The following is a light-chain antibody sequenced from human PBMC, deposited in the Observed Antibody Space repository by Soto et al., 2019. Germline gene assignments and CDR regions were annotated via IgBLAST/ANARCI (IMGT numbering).Light chain of an antibody. CDR2: GAS. CDR1: QSVNLN. CDR3: QQCVSWPPLT. J-gene: IGKJ4*01. Sequence: EIVMTQSTATLSVSPGETATLSCRASQSVNLNLAWYQQKPGQAPRLLIYGASTTATAIPARFSGSGAGTEFTLTINSLQSEDSAVYYCQQCVSWPPLTFGGGTTVEIK. V-gene: IGKV3-15*01.